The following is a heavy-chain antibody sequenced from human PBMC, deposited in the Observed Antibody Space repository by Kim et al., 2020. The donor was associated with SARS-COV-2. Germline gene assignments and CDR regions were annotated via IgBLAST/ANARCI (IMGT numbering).Heavy chain of an antibody. Sequence: PSLKTRVTISVDTSKTQFSLKLSSVPAADTAVYYCAREAKYYSGSGTIDYWGQGTLVTVSS. J-gene: IGHJ4*02. D-gene: IGHD3-10*01. CDR3: AREAKYYSGSGTIDY. V-gene: IGHV4-31*02.